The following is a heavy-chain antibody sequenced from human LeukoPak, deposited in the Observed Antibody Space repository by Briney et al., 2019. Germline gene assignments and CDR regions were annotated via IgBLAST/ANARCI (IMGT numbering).Heavy chain of an antibody. D-gene: IGHD4-23*01. Sequence: PSETPSLTCTVSGGSISSSSYYWGWIRQPPGKGLEWIGYIYTSGSTNYNPSLKSRVTISVDTSKNQFSLKLSSVTAADTAVYYCARLDYGGNSVDYWGQGTLVTVSS. V-gene: IGHV4-61*05. CDR3: ARLDYGGNSVDY. J-gene: IGHJ4*02. CDR1: GGSISSSSYY. CDR2: IYTSGST.